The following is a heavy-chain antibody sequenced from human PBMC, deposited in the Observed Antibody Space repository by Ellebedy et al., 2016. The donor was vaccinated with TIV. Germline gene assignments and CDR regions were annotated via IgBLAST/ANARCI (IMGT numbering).Heavy chain of an antibody. CDR3: AREYGDYFFDY. V-gene: IGHV1-69*04. CDR2: IIPILGIT. Sequence: ASVKVSCKASGGTFNWYGISWVRQAPGQGLEWMGRIIPILGITNYAQKFQGRVTSTADTSMSTVYMELNSLRSEDTAVYYCAREYGDYFFDYWGQGTPVTVSS. D-gene: IGHD2-21*02. J-gene: IGHJ4*02. CDR1: GGTFNWYG.